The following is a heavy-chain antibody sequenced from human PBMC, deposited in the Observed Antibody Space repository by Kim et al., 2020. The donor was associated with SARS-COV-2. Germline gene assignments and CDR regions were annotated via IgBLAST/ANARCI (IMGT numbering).Heavy chain of an antibody. Sequence: SETLSLTCTVSGGSMTNNWWSWIRQPPGKGLEWIGYINYSGNSNSNPSLKSRVTISIDTSRNQFSLRLSSVTAADTAVYYCARYTHYYDSGSFEDCFDSWGLGTLVTVSS. CDR3: ARYTHYYDSGSFEDCFDS. CDR1: GGSMTNNW. J-gene: IGHJ5*01. CDR2: INYSGNS. D-gene: IGHD3-10*01. V-gene: IGHV4-59*01.